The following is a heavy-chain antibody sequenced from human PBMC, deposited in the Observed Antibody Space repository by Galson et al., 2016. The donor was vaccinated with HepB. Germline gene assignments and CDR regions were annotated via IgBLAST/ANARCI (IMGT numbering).Heavy chain of an antibody. J-gene: IGHJ4*02. CDR3: ARVTGYSFDN. V-gene: IGHV3-21*01. CDR2: ITSGSDYI. D-gene: IGHD5-24*01. CDR1: GFTVSRYT. Sequence: SLRLSCAASGFTVSRYTMNWVRQTPGKGLEWVSSITSGSDYIYEAHSVKGRFTISRDDAKNSLYLQMNSLRAEDTAVYFCARVTGYSFDNWGQGTLVTVSS.